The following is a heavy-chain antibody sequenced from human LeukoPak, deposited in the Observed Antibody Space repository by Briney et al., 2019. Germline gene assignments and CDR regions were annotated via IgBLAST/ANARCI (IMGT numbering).Heavy chain of an antibody. V-gene: IGHV3-23*01. CDR3: AKGSYYDSSGSFYFDY. D-gene: IGHD3-22*01. Sequence: GGSLRLSCAASGFTFSSYAMSWVRQAPGKGLEWVSDISGSGDNAYYADSVKGRFTISRDNSKNTLYVQVNSLGTEDTAAYYCAKGSYYDSSGSFYFDYWGQGTLVTVSS. J-gene: IGHJ4*02. CDR1: GFTFSSYA. CDR2: ISGSGDNA.